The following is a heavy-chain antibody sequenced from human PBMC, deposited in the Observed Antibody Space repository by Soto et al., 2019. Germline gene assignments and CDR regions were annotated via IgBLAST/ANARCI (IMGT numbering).Heavy chain of an antibody. J-gene: IGHJ3*02. Sequence: SVKVSCKASGGTFNSYAIDWVRQAPGQGLEWMGGIIPIFGTTNYAQKLQGRVTITADASTRTAYMELRSLRSEDTAVYYCARERLRFLEWLLPHAFDIWGQGTMVTVS. V-gene: IGHV1-69*13. D-gene: IGHD3-3*01. CDR2: IIPIFGTT. CDR3: ARERLRFLEWLLPHAFDI. CDR1: GGTFNSYA.